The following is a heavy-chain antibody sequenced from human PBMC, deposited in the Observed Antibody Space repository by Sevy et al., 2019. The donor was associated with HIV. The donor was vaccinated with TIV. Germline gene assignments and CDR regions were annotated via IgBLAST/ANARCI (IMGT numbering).Heavy chain of an antibody. CDR3: ARALVVVPAAIRRTYYYYYGTDV. CDR2: IGTAGDT. Sequence: GGSLRLSCAASGFTFSSYDMHWVRQATGKGLEWVSAIGTAGDTYYPGSVKGRFTISRENAKNSLYLQMNSLRAGDTAVYYCARALVVVPAAIRRTYYYYYGTDVWGQGTTVTVSS. D-gene: IGHD2-2*02. V-gene: IGHV3-13*01. CDR1: GFTFSSYD. J-gene: IGHJ6*02.